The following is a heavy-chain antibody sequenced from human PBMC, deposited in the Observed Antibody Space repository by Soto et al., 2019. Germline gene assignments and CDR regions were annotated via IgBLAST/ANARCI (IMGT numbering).Heavy chain of an antibody. CDR2: IYYRGNT. V-gene: IGHV4-61*01. Sequence: SETLSLTCTVSGGSVSGGSYHWSWIRQPPGKGLEWIGYIYYRGNTNYNPSLKSRVAISLDTSKNQFSLKLSSVTAADTAMYYCARDITPERWGQGTLVTVSS. CDR3: ARDITPER. CDR1: GGSVSGGSYH. D-gene: IGHD1-1*01. J-gene: IGHJ4*02.